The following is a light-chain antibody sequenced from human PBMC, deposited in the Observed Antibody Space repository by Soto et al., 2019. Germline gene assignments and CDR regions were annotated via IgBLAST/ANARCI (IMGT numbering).Light chain of an antibody. CDR2: EVS. CDR1: TSDVGSYNL. J-gene: IGLJ1*01. V-gene: IGLV2-14*02. CDR3: GSITRSSTSV. Sequence: QSVLTQPAPVSGSPGQSITISCTGTTSDVGSYNLVSWYQQHPGKAPKLIIYEVSERPSGVSTRFSGSKSGNTASLTISGIQAEDEGDYYCGSITRSSTSVFGTGTKVTVL.